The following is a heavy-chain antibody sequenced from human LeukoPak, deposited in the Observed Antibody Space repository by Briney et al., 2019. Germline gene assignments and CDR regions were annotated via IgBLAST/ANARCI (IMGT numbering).Heavy chain of an antibody. J-gene: IGHJ6*03. V-gene: IGHV3-33*06. CDR2: IWYDGSNK. CDR3: AKDLNYYYMDV. CDR1: GFTFSSYG. Sequence: GRSLRLSXAASGFTFSSYGMHWVRQAPGKGLEWVAVIWYDGSNKYYADSVKGRFTISRDNSKNTLYLQMNSLRAEDMAVYYCAKDLNYYYMDVWGKGTTVTVSS.